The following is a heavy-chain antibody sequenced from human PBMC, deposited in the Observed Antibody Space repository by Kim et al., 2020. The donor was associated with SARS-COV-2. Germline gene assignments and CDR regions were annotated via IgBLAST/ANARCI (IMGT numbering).Heavy chain of an antibody. D-gene: IGHD2-21*02. V-gene: IGHV1-24*01. CDR3: ATNRGKVTAIDAFDI. Sequence: ASVKVSCKVSGYTLTELSMHWVRQAPGKGLEWMGGFDPEDGETIYAQKFQGRVTMTEDTSTDTAYMELSSLRSEDTVVYYCATNRGKVTAIDAFDIWGQGTMVTVSS. CDR1: GYTLTELS. CDR2: FDPEDGET. J-gene: IGHJ3*02.